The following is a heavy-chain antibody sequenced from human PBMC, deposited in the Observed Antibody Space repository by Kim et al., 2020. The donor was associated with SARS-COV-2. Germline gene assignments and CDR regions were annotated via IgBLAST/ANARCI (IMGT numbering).Heavy chain of an antibody. CDR2: IIPDGRST. CDR1: GFTFSEYW. J-gene: IGHJ4*02. D-gene: IGHD2-15*01. V-gene: IGHV3-74*01. CDR3: ASGLTPGQY. Sequence: GWSLRLSCAASGFTFSEYWMHWVRQAPGKGLVWVSRIIPDGRSTSYADSVKGRFTISRDNAKNTLYLQMNSLRAEDTAVYYCASGLTPGQYWGQGTLVTV.